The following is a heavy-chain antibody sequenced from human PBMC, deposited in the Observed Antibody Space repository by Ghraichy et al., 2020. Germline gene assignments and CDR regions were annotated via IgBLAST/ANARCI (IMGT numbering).Heavy chain of an antibody. Sequence: SETLSLTCTVSGGSISSYYWSWIRQPPGKGLEWIGYIYYSGSTNYNPSLKSRVTISVDTSKNQFSLKLSSVTAADTAVYYCARVAGGTYYDYWSGYYFDPWGQGTLVTVSS. CDR3: ARVAGGTYYDYWSGYYFDP. CDR2: IYYSGST. CDR1: GGSISSYY. V-gene: IGHV4-59*01. J-gene: IGHJ5*02. D-gene: IGHD3-3*01.